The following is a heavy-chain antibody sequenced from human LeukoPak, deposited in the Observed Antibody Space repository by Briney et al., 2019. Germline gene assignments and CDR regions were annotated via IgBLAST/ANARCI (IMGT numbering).Heavy chain of an antibody. V-gene: IGHV4-61*02. CDR1: GGSISSGSYY. D-gene: IGHD3-22*01. J-gene: IGHJ4*02. CDR3: GAYDSSGYYFDY. CDR2: IYTSGST. Sequence: PSETLSLTCTVSGGSISSGSYYWSWIRQPAGKGLEWIGRIYTSGSTNYNPSLKSRVTISVDTSKTQFSLKLSSVTAADTAVYYCGAYDSSGYYFDYWGQGTLVTVSS.